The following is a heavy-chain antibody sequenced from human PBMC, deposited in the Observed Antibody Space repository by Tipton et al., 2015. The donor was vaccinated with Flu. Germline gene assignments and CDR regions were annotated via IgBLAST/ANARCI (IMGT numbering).Heavy chain of an antibody. CDR3: ARGDYGDYDHEADAFDI. J-gene: IGHJ3*02. D-gene: IGHD4-17*01. V-gene: IGHV4-61*02. CDR1: GDSISRGSYY. CDR2: IYTNTNT. Sequence: TLSLTCTVSGDSISRGSYYYNWVRQPAGEGLEWIGRIYTNTNTNYNASLKSRVTISIDRSKNQFSLRLTSVTAADAATYYCARGDYGDYDHEADAFDIWGQGTLVSVSA.